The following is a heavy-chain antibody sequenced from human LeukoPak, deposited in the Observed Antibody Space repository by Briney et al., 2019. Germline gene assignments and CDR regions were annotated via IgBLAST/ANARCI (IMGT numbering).Heavy chain of an antibody. CDR2: ISGSGGST. D-gene: IGHD3-3*01. CDR1: GFXFSSYA. Sequence: SCXXXGFXFSSYAMSWGRQAPGKGLEWVSAISGSGGSTYYADSVKGRFTISRDNSKNTLYLQMNSLRAEDTAVYYCAKKKRIFGVVIPTPYDYWGQGTLVTVSS. CDR3: AKKKRIFGVVIPTPYDY. J-gene: IGHJ4*02. V-gene: IGHV3-23*01.